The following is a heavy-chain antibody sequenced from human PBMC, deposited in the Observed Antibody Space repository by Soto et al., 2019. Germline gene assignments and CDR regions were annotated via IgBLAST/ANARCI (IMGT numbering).Heavy chain of an antibody. V-gene: IGHV1-18*01. CDR2: ISAYNGNT. D-gene: IGHD2-2*01. J-gene: IGHJ4*02. Sequence: ASVKVSCKASGYTFTRYGISWVRQAPGQGLEWMGWISAYNGNTNYAQKLQGRVTMTTDTSTSTAYMELRSLRSDDTAVYYCARVYCSSTSCYVGYFDYWGQGTLVTVSS. CDR1: GYTFTRYG. CDR3: ARVYCSSTSCYVGYFDY.